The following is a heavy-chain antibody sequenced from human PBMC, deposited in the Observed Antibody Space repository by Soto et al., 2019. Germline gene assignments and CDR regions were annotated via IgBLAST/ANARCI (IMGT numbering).Heavy chain of an antibody. CDR3: TFPTAGPRYYYYYGMDV. J-gene: IGHJ6*02. Sequence: QVQLVQSGAEVKKPGSSVKVSCKASGGTFSSYAISWVRQAPGQGLEWMGGIIPIFGTANYAQKFQGRVTITEDECTGTAYVELSSLRSEDTAGYYCTFPTAGPRYYYYYGMDVWGQGTTVTVSS. CDR1: GGTFSSYA. V-gene: IGHV1-69*12. CDR2: IIPIFGTA. D-gene: IGHD1-26*01.